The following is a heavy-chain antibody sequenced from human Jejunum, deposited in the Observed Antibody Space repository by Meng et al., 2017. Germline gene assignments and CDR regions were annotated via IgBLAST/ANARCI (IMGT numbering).Heavy chain of an antibody. CDR1: GPSSIDNTW. Sequence: VALRESGPGLWKASGTLSLACAVPGPSSIDNTWGSWARQAPGKGRGWIGEIHHTGNINYNPSLKSRVTMSLDKPKNQFSLEVTSVTAADTAVYYCARDLLGPAIAATGWFDPWGQGTLVTVSS. CDR3: ARDLLGPAIAATGWFDP. CDR2: IHHTGNI. V-gene: IGHV4-4*02. J-gene: IGHJ5*02. D-gene: IGHD6-13*01.